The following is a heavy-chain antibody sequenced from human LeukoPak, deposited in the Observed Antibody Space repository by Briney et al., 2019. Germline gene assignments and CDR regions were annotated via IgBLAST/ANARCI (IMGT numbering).Heavy chain of an antibody. J-gene: IGHJ6*03. CDR1: GFTVSSSY. CDR3: ARAQTSPEGYYYYYYMDV. CDR2: IYSGGTP. Sequence: GGSLRLSCAASGFTVSSSYMSWVRQAPGKGLEWVSVIYSGGTPYYADSVKGRFTISRDHSKNTLYLQMNSLRAEDTAVYYRARAQTSPEGYYYYYYMDVWGKGTTVTVSS. V-gene: IGHV3-53*01.